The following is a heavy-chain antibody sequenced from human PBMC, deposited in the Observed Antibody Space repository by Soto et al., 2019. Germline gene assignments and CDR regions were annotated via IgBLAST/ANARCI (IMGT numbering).Heavy chain of an antibody. CDR3: ARDDRQWLVDY. V-gene: IGHV3-33*01. D-gene: IGHD6-19*01. CDR1: GFTFSSYG. CDR2: IWYDGSNK. Sequence: QVQLVESGGGVVQPGRSLRLSCAASGFTFSSYGMHWVRQAPGKGLEWVAVIWYDGSNKYYADSVKGRFTISRDNSKNTLYLQMNSLRAEDTAVYYCARDDRQWLVDYWGQGTLVTVSS. J-gene: IGHJ4*02.